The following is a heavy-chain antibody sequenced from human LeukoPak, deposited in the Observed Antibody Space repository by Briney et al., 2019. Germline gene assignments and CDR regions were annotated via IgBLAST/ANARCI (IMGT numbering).Heavy chain of an antibody. Sequence: GGSLRLSCAASGFTFDDFGMSWVRHAPGKGLEWVSGMNLNGGSTGYADSVKGRFTISRDNAKNSLYLQMNSLRAEDTALYYCARRSDDSSGYYIPYYYMDVWGKGTTVTVSS. D-gene: IGHD3-22*01. CDR1: GFTFDDFG. CDR2: MNLNGGST. CDR3: ARRSDDSSGYYIPYYYMDV. J-gene: IGHJ6*03. V-gene: IGHV3-20*04.